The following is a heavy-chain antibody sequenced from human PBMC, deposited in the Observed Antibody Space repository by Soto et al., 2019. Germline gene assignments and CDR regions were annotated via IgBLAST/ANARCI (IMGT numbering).Heavy chain of an antibody. CDR3: ARAGYSSGWYHWYFDF. J-gene: IGHJ2*01. V-gene: IGHV1-3*01. CDR1: GYTFTNYG. D-gene: IGHD6-19*01. CDR2: INAGNGNT. Sequence: QVQLVQSGAEVKKPGASVKVSCKASGYTFTNYGIHWVRQAPGQRLEWMGWINAGNGNTKYSQKFQGRVIITRDTSARTAYMELSSLRSEDTAVFYCARAGYSSGWYHWYFDFWGRGTLVTVSS.